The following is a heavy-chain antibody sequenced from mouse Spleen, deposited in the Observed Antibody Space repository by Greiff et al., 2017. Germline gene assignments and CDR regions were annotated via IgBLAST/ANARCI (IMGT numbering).Heavy chain of an antibody. Sequence: VKLVESGPELVKPGASVKMSCKASGYTFTSYYIHWVKQRPGQGLEWIGWIYPGDGSTKYNEKFKGKTTLTADKSSSTAYMLLSSLTSEDSAIYFCARYDGYYEYAMDYWGQGTSVTVSS. J-gene: IGHJ4*01. D-gene: IGHD2-3*01. V-gene: IGHV1S56*01. CDR2: IYPGDGST. CDR1: GYTFTSYY. CDR3: ARYDGYYEYAMDY.